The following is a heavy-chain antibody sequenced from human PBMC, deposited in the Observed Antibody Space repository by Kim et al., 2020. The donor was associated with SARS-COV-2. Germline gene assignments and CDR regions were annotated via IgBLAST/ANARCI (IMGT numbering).Heavy chain of an antibody. D-gene: IGHD3-22*01. CDR1: GFTFNDYD. CDR2: ISGSGGST. CDR3: AKGYYYGSSGSAEYVLH. V-gene: IGHV3-43*02. Sequence: GGSLRLSCAASGFTFNDYDMHWVRQAPGKGLEWVSLISGSGGSTYYADSVKGRFTISRDNSKNSLYLQMNRLRTEDTALYYCAKGYYYGSSGSAEYVLHCGRGTLVT. J-gene: IGHJ1*01.